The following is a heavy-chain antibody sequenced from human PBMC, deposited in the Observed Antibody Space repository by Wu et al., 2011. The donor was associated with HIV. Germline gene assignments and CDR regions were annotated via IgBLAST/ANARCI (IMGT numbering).Heavy chain of an antibody. Sequence: QVQLVQSGAEVKKPGSSVKVSCKASGGSFSSYAISWVRQAPGQGLEWVGWINPNSGATQCAKKFQERVAMTRDTTDNTVYVELNRLTSDDTATYYCARDWGATVVVYLLDSWGQGTPVTVSS. J-gene: IGHJ5*01. V-gene: IGHV1-2*02. CDR2: INPNSGAT. D-gene: IGHD2-15*01. CDR3: ARDWGATVVVYLLDS. CDR1: GGSFSSYA.